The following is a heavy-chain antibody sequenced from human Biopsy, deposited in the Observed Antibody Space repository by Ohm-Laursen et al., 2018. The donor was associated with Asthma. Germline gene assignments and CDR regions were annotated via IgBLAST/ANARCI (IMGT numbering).Heavy chain of an antibody. CDR3: AKDRVAGRSYYFDY. V-gene: IGHV3-30*18. D-gene: IGHD6-13*01. J-gene: IGHJ4*02. Sequence: SLRLSCTASGFNFHNYGMNWVRRASGKGLEWVAQILFDGRKINYPDSVKGRFTISRDNSKNMVYLQMNSLRPEDTAVYYCAKDRVAGRSYYFDYWGQGSLVSVSS. CDR1: GFNFHNYG. CDR2: ILFDGRKI.